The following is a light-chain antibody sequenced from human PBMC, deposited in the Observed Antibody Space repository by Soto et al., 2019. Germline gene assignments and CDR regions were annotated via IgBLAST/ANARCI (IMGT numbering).Light chain of an antibody. Sequence: ETVMTQSPATLSVSPGEGATLSCRASHSVSSNLAWYQQKPGQAPRLLIYGASTRATGIPARFSGSGSGTEFSLTISSLQSEDLAVYYCQQYNNWPPYTFGQGTKLEI. CDR2: GAS. CDR3: QQYNNWPPYT. V-gene: IGKV3-15*01. CDR1: HSVSSN. J-gene: IGKJ2*01.